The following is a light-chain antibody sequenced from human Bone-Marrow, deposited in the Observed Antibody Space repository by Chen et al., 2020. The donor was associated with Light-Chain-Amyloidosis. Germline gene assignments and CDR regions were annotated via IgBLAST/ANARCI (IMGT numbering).Light chain of an antibody. J-gene: IGLJ3*02. CDR3: CTDAGTYTWV. CDR1: SSDVGGYNY. CDR2: AVT. Sequence: QSALTQPRSVSGSPGQSVTISCTGTSSDVGGYNYVSWYQQHPGKAPKLMIYAVTKRPSGVPDRFSGSTSGNTASLTIAGLQAEDEADYYCCTDAGTYTWVFGGGTKLTVV. V-gene: IGLV2-11*01.